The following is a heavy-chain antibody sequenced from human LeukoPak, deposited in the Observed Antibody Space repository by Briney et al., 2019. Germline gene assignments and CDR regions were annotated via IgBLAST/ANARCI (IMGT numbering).Heavy chain of an antibody. J-gene: IGHJ4*02. V-gene: IGHV3-7*01. CDR3: ARGYSSGWSTYFDY. CDR1: GFTFSSYW. D-gene: IGHD6-19*01. Sequence: GGSLRLSCAASGFTFSSYWMCWVRQAPGKGLEWVANIKQDGSEKYYVDSVKGRFTISRDNAKNSLYLQMNSLRAEDTAVYYCARGYSSGWSTYFDYWGQGTLVTVSS. CDR2: IKQDGSEK.